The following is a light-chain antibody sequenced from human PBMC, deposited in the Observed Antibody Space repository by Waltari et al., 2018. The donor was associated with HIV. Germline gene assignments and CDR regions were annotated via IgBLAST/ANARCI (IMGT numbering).Light chain of an antibody. CDR2: DAS. CDR3: QQRTNRPPIT. Sequence: TQSPSGLVLSPGDRATLYCRASQSVNTYLSWYHQKFGQPPRLLIYDASTSASAITARFPGNGSGTDFTLTISSLEPEDFAVYFCQQRTNRPPITFGQGTRLELK. J-gene: IGKJ5*01. CDR1: QSVNTY. V-gene: IGKV3-11*01.